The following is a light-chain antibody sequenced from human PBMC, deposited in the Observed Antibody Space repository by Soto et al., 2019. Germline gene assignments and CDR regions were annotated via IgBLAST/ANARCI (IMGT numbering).Light chain of an antibody. CDR2: GAS. CDR3: QHYGASPRT. Sequence: EIVLTQSPGTLSLSPGERATLSCRASQSVSSSYLAWYQQKPGQTPRLLIYGASSRATGIPDRFSGGESGSDFTLTISRLEPEDFALYFCQHYGASPRTFGQGTKVEIK. J-gene: IGKJ1*01. CDR1: QSVSSSY. V-gene: IGKV3-20*01.